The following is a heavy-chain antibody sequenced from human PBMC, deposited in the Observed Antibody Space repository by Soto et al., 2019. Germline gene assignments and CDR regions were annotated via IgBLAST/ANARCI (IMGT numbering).Heavy chain of an antibody. Sequence: EVRLVESGGGLIQPGGSLRLSCAASGFTVSTNYMSWVRQAPGKGLEWVSVIYAGDTTYYADSVKGRFTIFRDSSKNTLYLQMNNLRADDTAVYFCAGRRPGMARTGGQYLNYWGQGTLVTVSS. D-gene: IGHD6-13*01. CDR2: IYAGDTT. CDR1: GFTVSTNY. CDR3: AGRRPGMARTGGQYLNY. V-gene: IGHV3-53*01. J-gene: IGHJ4*02.